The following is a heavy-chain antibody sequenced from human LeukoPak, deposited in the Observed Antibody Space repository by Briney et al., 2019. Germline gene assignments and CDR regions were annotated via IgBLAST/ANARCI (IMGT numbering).Heavy chain of an antibody. CDR1: GGSISSSSYY. Sequence: SETLSLTCTVSGGSISSSSYYWGWIRQPPGKGLEWIGSIYYSGSTYYNPSLKSRVTISVDTSKNQFSLKLSSVTAADTAVYYCARLLPRPYNWFDPWGQGTLVTVSS. V-gene: IGHV4-39*01. J-gene: IGHJ5*02. CDR2: IYYSGST. CDR3: ARLLPRPYNWFDP.